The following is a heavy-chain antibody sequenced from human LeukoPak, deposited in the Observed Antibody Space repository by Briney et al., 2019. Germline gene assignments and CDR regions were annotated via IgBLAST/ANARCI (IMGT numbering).Heavy chain of an antibody. CDR2: ISYDGSNK. V-gene: IGHV3-30-3*01. D-gene: IGHD6-19*01. CDR3: ARVDSSLFGY. CDR1: GFTFSSYA. J-gene: IGHJ4*02. Sequence: GGSLRLSCAASGFTFSSYAMHWVRQAPGKGLEWVAVISYDGSNKYYADSVKGRFTISRDNSKNTLYLQMNSLRAEDTAVYYCARVDSSLFGYWGQGTLVTVSS.